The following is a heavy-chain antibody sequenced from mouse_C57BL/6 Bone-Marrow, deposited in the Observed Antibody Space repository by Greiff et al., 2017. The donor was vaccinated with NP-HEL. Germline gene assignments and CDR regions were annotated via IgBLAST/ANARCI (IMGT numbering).Heavy chain of an antibody. Sequence: EVQLQQSGPELVKPWASVKISCKASGYTFTDYYMNWVKQSHGKSLEWIGDINPNNGGTSYNQKFKGKATLTVDKSSSTAYMELRSLTSEDSAVYYCACGNFPLDYWGQGTTLTVSS. CDR3: ACGNFPLDY. V-gene: IGHV1-26*01. CDR1: GYTFTDYY. D-gene: IGHD2-1*01. CDR2: INPNNGGT. J-gene: IGHJ2*01.